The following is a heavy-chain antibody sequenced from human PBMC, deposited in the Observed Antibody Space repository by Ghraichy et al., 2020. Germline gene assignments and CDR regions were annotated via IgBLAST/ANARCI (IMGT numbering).Heavy chain of an antibody. CDR1: GFTFSSYS. CDR3: ARDVITGTTNYYFYGMDV. D-gene: IGHD1-7*01. Sequence: GESLNISCAASGFTFSSYSMNWVRQAPGKGLEWVSYISSSSSTIYYADSVKGRFTISRDNAKNSLSLQMNSLRDEDTAVYYCARDVITGTTNYYFYGMDVWGQGTTVTVSS. J-gene: IGHJ6*02. V-gene: IGHV3-48*02. CDR2: ISSSSSTI.